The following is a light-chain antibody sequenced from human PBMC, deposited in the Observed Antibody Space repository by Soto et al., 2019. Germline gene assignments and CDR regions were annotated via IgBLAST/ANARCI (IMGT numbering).Light chain of an antibody. CDR3: ISYTDRQSYL. J-gene: IGLJ1*01. CDR1: SSDIGSYSH. Sequence: QSVLAQPASLSGSPGQSITISCTGTSSDIGSYSHVAWYQQFPGKSPKLMIYAVSDRPPGVSDRFSGSKSGITASLTISGLQTEDEADYYCISYTDRQSYLFGTGTKVTVL. CDR2: AVS. V-gene: IGLV2-14*03.